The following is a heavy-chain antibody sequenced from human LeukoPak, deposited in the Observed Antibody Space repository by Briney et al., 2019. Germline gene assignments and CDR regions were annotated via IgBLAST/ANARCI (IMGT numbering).Heavy chain of an antibody. CDR2: IKQDGSEK. CDR3: AREHAIATDY. Sequence: GGSLRLSCAASGFTFSNYWMSWVRQAPGKGLEWVANIKQDGSEKYYVDSVKGRFTISRDNAKNSLYLQMNSLRAEDTAVYYCAREHAIATDYWGQGTLVTVSS. V-gene: IGHV3-7*05. J-gene: IGHJ4*02. D-gene: IGHD2-2*01. CDR1: GFTFSNYW.